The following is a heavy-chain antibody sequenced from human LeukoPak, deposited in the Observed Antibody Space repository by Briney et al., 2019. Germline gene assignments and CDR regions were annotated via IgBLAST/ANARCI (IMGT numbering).Heavy chain of an antibody. V-gene: IGHV4-59*13. D-gene: IGHD3-10*01. CDR3: ARGFYGSGSYYKIPFDC. CDR2: IYYCGST. J-gene: IGHJ4*02. Sequence: PAETLSLTCTVSVDSISRYYGIWIPQPPGKVVVWIGYIYYCGSTNYNASLRSRVCISVHTPKHQYSLRLTSVTDADTAVYYCARGFYGSGSYYKIPFDCWVQASLVAV. CDR1: VDSISRYY.